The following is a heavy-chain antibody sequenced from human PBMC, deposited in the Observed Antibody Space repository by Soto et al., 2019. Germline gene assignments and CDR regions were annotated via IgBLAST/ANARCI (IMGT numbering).Heavy chain of an antibody. CDR3: ATESGSTYGYFDY. CDR2: ISNSGST. J-gene: IGHJ4*02. V-gene: IGHV4-30-4*01. D-gene: IGHD5-18*01. Sequence: LSWIRQSPGKGLEWIGYISNSGSTGYNPSLKTRLSMSVDRSKNQFTLRLTSVTAADTAVYFCATESGSTYGYFDYWGQGTQVTVSS.